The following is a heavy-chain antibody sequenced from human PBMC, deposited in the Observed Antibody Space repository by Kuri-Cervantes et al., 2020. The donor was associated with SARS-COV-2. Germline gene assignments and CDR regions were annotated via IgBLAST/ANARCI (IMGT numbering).Heavy chain of an antibody. Sequence: GSLRLSCTVSGCSISSYYWSWIRQPPGKGLEWIGYIYNSGSTNYNPSLKSRVTISVDTSKNQFSLKLSAVTAADTAVYHCARVSGSGSNWAWYFDLWGRGTMVTVSS. J-gene: IGHJ2*01. CDR2: IYNSGST. CDR3: ARVSGSGSNWAWYFDL. CDR1: GCSISSYY. V-gene: IGHV4-59*01. D-gene: IGHD1-26*01.